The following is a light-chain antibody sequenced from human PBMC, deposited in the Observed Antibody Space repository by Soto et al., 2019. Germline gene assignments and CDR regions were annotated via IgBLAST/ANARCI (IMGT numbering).Light chain of an antibody. J-gene: IGKJ2*01. CDR1: QGISSY. CDR3: QQLNSYPVT. V-gene: IGKV1-9*01. CDR2: AAS. Sequence: IQLTQSPSSLSASVGDRVTITCRASQGISSYLAWYQQKPAKAPKLLIYAASTLQSGVPSRFSGSRSGTDFTLTISSLQPEDCATYYCQQLNSYPVTFGQGTKLEIK.